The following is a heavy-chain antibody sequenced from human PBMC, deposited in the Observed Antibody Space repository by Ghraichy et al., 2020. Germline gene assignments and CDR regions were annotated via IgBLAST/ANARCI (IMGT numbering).Heavy chain of an antibody. CDR1: GFTFNIYN. CDR3: ARGGDWQHYRFYFTMDV. D-gene: IGHD3/OR15-3a*01. CDR2: ISYDGSNT. Sequence: GGSLRLSCAASGFTFNIYNIYWVRQAPGKGLEWVAAISYDGSNTYYADSVKGRFTVSRDNSRDTLDLQMNSLRAEDTAVYYCARGGDWQHYRFYFTMDVWGQGITGSVCS. J-gene: IGHJ6*01. V-gene: IGHV3-30*03.